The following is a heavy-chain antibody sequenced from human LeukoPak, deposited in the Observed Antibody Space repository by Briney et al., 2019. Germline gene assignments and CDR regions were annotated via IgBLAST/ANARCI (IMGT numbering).Heavy chain of an antibody. D-gene: IGHD3-3*01. CDR3: ARGLNDSWTGENY. V-gene: IGHV4-34*01. CDR2: INHSGST. Sequence: SSETLSLTCAVYGGSFSGYYWSWIRQPPGKGLEWIGEINHSGSTNYNPSLKSRVTISVDTSKSQFSLKVRYVTAADTAVYYCARGLNDSWTGENYWGQGTLVTVSS. J-gene: IGHJ4*02. CDR1: GGSFSGYY.